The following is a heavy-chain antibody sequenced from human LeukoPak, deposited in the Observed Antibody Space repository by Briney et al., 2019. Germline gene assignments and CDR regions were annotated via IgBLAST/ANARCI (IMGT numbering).Heavy chain of an antibody. Sequence: ASVKVSCKASGYTFTIYYMHWVRHAPGQGLEWMGIINPSGGSTSYAQKFQGRGTMTRDTSTSTVYMELSSLRSEDTAVYYCARAADDDYGSGSYYTWFDPWGQGTLVTVSS. J-gene: IGHJ5*02. CDR3: ARAADDDYGSGSYYTWFDP. D-gene: IGHD3-10*01. V-gene: IGHV1-46*01. CDR1: GYTFTIYY. CDR2: INPSGGST.